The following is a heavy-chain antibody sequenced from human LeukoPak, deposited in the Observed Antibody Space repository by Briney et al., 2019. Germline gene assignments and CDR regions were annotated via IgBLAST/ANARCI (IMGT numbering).Heavy chain of an antibody. CDR1: GYTFTGYY. J-gene: IGHJ4*01. Sequence: ASVKVSCKASGYTFTGYYLHWVRQAPGQGLEWMGWINPNSGGTNYAQKFQGRVTMTRDTSISTAYMELSRLSSDDTDVYYCATDLGSSWIYWGQGTLVTVSS. CDR3: ATDLGSSWIY. CDR2: INPNSGGT. D-gene: IGHD6-13*01. V-gene: IGHV1-2*02.